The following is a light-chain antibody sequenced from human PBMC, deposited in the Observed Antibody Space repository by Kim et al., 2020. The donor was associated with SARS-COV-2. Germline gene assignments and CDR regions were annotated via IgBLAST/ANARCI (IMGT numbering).Light chain of an antibody. Sequence: AAVGDRVTITSRASQGISSWLAWYQQKPRKAPKLLIYAASSLQSGVPSRFRGSGSGTDFTLTISSLQSEDFATYYCQQDNSFPPTFGQGTKVDIK. CDR1: QGISSW. V-gene: IGKV1-12*01. CDR2: AAS. J-gene: IGKJ1*01. CDR3: QQDNSFPPT.